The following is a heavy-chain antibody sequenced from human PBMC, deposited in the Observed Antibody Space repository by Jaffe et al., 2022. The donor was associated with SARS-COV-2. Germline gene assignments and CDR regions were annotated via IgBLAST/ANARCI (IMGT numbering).Heavy chain of an antibody. CDR3: ARDRGLHLRGDAFDI. Sequence: QVQLVESGGGVVQPGRSLRLSCAASGFTFSSYGMHWVRQAPGKGLEWVAVIWYDGSNKYYADSVKGRFTISRDNSKNTLYLQMNSLRAEDTAVYYCARDRGLHLRGDAFDIWGQGTMVTVSS. V-gene: IGHV3-33*01. CDR2: IWYDGSNK. J-gene: IGHJ3*02. D-gene: IGHD3-10*01. CDR1: GFTFSSYG.